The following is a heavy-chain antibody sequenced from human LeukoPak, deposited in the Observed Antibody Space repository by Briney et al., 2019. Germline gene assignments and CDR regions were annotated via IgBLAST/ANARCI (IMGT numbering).Heavy chain of an antibody. CDR3: ARVVGYGDYLRPGAFDI. CDR1: GGSFSGYY. V-gene: IGHV4-34*01. Sequence: SETLSLTCAVYGGSFSGYYWSWIRQPPGKGLEWIGEINHSGSTNYNPSLKSRVTISVDTSKNQFSLKLSFVTAADTAVYYCARVVGYGDYLRPGAFDIWGQGTMVTVSS. D-gene: IGHD4-17*01. J-gene: IGHJ3*02. CDR2: INHSGST.